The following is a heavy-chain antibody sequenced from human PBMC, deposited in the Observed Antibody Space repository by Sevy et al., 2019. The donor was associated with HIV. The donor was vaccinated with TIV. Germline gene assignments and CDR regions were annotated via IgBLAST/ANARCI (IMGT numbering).Heavy chain of an antibody. J-gene: IGHJ3*02. Sequence: GGSLRLSCAASGFTFSDYYMSWIRQAPGKGLEWVSYISSSGSTIYYAESVKGRFTISRDNAMNSLYLQMNSLRAEDTAVYYCARDGEWELRNAFDIWGQGTMVTVSS. V-gene: IGHV3-11*01. CDR3: ARDGEWELRNAFDI. CDR2: ISSSGSTI. D-gene: IGHD1-26*01. CDR1: GFTFSDYY.